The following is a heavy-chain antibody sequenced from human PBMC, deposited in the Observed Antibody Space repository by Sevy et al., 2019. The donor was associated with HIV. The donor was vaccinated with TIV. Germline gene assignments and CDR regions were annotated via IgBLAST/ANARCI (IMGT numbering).Heavy chain of an antibody. J-gene: IGHJ4*02. CDR3: TRPHSSGWYTVLF. V-gene: IGHV3-49*04. CDR2: IRSKAYGGTT. D-gene: IGHD6-19*01. Sequence: SLRLSCTASGFTFGDYAMSWVRQAPGKGLEWVGFIRSKAYGGTTEYAASVKGRFTISRDDSKSIAYLQMNSLKTEDTAVYCCTRPHSSGWYTVLFWGQGTLVTVSS. CDR1: GFTFGDYA.